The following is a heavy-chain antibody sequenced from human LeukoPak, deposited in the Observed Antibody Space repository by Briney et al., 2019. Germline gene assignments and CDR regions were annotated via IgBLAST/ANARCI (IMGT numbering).Heavy chain of an antibody. J-gene: IGHJ4*02. CDR3: AREGYCSSTSCALDY. V-gene: IGHV1-69*05. CDR2: IIPIFGTA. Sequence: SVKVSCKASGGTFSSYAISWVRQAPGQGLEWMGGIIPIFGTANYTQKFQGRVTITTDESTSTAYMELSSLRSEDTAVYYCAREGYCSSTSCALDYWGQGTLVTVSS. CDR1: GGTFSSYA. D-gene: IGHD2-2*01.